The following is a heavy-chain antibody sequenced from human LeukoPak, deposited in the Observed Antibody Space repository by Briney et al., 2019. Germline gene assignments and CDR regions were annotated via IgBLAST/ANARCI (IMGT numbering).Heavy chain of an antibody. J-gene: IGHJ4*02. Sequence: TSETLSLTCTVSGYSISSGYYWGWIRQPPGKGLEWIGSIYHSGSTYYNPSLKSRVTISLHTSKNQFSLKLSSVNAADTAVYYCVRDRHWTNDWVFDYWGQGTLVTVSS. D-gene: IGHD1/OR15-1a*01. CDR3: VRDRHWTNDWVFDY. V-gene: IGHV4-38-2*02. CDR2: IYHSGST. CDR1: GYSISSGYY.